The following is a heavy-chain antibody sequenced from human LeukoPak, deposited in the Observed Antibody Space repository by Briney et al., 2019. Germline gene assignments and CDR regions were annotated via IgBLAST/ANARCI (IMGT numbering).Heavy chain of an antibody. CDR2: SYYRGST. D-gene: IGHD3-22*01. Sequence: SETLSLTCTVSGRSISSSNYYWGWIRQPPGKGLEWIGSSYYRGSTYYNPSLKSRLTISLDTSNNQFSLKLSSVDAADTAVYYCGPYYYDSSSYYFDYWGQGTLVTVSS. CDR1: GRSISSSNYY. CDR3: GPYYYDSSSYYFDY. J-gene: IGHJ4*02. V-gene: IGHV4-39*07.